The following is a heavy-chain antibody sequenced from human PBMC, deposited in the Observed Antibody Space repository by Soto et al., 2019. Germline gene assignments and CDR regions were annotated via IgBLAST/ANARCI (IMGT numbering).Heavy chain of an antibody. D-gene: IGHD3-10*01. J-gene: IGHJ4*02. CDR3: ASVRVIRGVIPSHFGL. CDR1: GGTFNSYG. V-gene: IGHV1-69*06. Sequence: QDHLAQSGAEVKKPGSSVTVSCKASGGTFNSYGISWVRQAPGQGLDWMGVIIPLYGTVNYAQKFQGRVSITADKSTSTAYMDRSSLRSDDTAVYYCASVRVIRGVIPSHFGLWGQGTQVTVSS. CDR2: IIPLYGTV.